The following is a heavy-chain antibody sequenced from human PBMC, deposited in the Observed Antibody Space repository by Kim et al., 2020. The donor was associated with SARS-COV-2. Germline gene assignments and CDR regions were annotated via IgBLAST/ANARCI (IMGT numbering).Heavy chain of an antibody. CDR1: GGSISSSSYY. V-gene: IGHV4-39*01. Sequence: SETLSLTCTVSGGSISSSSYYWGWIRQPPGKGLEWIGSMYYSGSTYYNPSLKSRVTISVDTSKNQFSLKLSSVTAADTAVYYCAVCWGMIFGVVIGNAWGHGETVTASS. D-gene: IGHD3-3*01. J-gene: IGHJ6*02. CDR3: AVCWGMIFGVVIGNA. CDR2: MYYSGST.